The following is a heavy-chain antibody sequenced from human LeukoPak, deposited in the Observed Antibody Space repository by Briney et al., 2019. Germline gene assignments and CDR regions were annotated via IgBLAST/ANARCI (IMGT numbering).Heavy chain of an antibody. D-gene: IGHD6-13*01. CDR3: ARPTSRPSNYYSMDV. J-gene: IGHJ6*03. CDR1: GYTFTNFD. V-gene: IGHV1-8*01. Sequence: ASVKVSCKASGYTFTNFDLNWVRQAPGQGLEWVGWINPNNGNADCAQRFQGRVTMTRDTAISTVYMELSSLTYEDSAVYYCARPTSRPSNYYSMDVWGKGTTVIVSS. CDR2: INPNNGNA.